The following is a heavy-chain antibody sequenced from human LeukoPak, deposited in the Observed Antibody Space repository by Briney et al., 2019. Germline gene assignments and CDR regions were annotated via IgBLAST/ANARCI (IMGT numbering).Heavy chain of an antibody. CDR2: ISSSSSYI. D-gene: IGHD3-16*01. CDR3: AKVAWGTAYYFDY. J-gene: IGHJ4*02. V-gene: IGHV3-21*04. CDR1: GFTFSSYS. Sequence: GGSLRLSCAASGFTFSSYSMNWVRQAPGKGLEWVSSISSSSSYIYYADSVKGRFTISRDNSKNTLYLQMNSLRAEDTAVYYCAKVAWGTAYYFDYWGQGTLVTVSS.